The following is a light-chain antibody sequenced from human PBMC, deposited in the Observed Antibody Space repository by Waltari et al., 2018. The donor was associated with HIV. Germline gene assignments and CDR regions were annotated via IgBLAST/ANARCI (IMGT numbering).Light chain of an antibody. V-gene: IGLV1-44*01. CDR1: RPTIGRNT. CDR2: SNN. Sequence: QSVLTQPPSASGTPGRRVTIPCSGSRPTIGRNTVSWYQQLPGTAPKLSINSNNQRPSGVPDRFSGSKSGTSASLAISGLQSEDEADYYCAAWDDSLNGWVFGGGTKLTVV. CDR3: AAWDDSLNGWV. J-gene: IGLJ3*02.